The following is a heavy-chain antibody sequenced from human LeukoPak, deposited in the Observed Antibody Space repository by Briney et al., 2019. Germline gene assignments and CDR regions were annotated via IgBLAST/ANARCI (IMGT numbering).Heavy chain of an antibody. J-gene: IGHJ6*03. V-gene: IGHV1-2*02. CDR2: INPNSGGT. D-gene: IGHD6-13*01. CDR1: GYTFTGYY. CDR3: ARVGYSSSWYSYYYMDV. Sequence: ASVKVSCKASGYTFTGYYMHWVRQAPGQGLEWMGWINPNSGGTNYAQKLQGRVTMTTDTSTSTAYMELRSLRSDDTAVYYCARVGYSSSWYSYYYMDVWGKGTTVTISS.